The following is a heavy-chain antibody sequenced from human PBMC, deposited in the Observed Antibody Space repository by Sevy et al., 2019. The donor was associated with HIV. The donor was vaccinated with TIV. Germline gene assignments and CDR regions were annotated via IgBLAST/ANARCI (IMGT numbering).Heavy chain of an antibody. J-gene: IGHJ6*03. CDR1: GGTFSSYA. Sequence: ASVKVSCKASGGTFSSYAISWVRQAPGQGLEWMGGIIPIFGTANYAQKFQGRVTITADESTSTAYMELSSLRSEDTAVYYCARVNELSRYQRLYGSHYYMDVWGKGTTVTVSS. CDR2: IIPIFGTA. D-gene: IGHD2-2*02. CDR3: ARVNELSRYQRLYGSHYYMDV. V-gene: IGHV1-69*13.